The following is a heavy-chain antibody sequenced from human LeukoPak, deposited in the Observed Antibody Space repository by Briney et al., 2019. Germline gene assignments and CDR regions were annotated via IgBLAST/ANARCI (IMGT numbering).Heavy chain of an antibody. CDR2: ISYGGSNR. CDR1: GFTFSSYG. Sequence: GGSLRLSCAASGFTFSSYGMHWVRQAPGKGLEWVAAISYGGSNRYFADSVKGRFTVSRDDSKNTLYLQMDSLRAEDTAVYYCAKDGLYSSSWYFFDYWGQGTLVIVSS. CDR3: AKDGLYSSSWYFFDY. J-gene: IGHJ4*02. D-gene: IGHD6-13*01. V-gene: IGHV3-30*18.